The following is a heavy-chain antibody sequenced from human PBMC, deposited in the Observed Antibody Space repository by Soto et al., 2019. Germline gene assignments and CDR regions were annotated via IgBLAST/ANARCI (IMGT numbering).Heavy chain of an antibody. CDR2: IWYDGSNK. CDR1: GFTFSSYG. V-gene: IGHV3-33*01. CDR3: ARRGPGTYFDY. D-gene: IGHD6-13*01. J-gene: IGHJ4*02. Sequence: GGPLRLSCAASGFTFSSYGMHWVRQAPGKGLEWVAVIWYDGSNKYYADSVKGRFTISRDNSKNTLYLQMNSLRAEDTAVYYCARRGPGTYFDYWSQGTLVTVSS.